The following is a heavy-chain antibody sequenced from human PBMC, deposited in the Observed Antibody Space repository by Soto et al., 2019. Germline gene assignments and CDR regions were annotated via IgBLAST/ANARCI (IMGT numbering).Heavy chain of an antibody. CDR3: ARDMVRGMDV. V-gene: IGHV3-66*01. Sequence: GGSLSLSCAASGFPVSSNYMSWVRQAPGKGLEWVSVIYSGGSTYYADSVKGRFTISRDNSKNTLYLQMNSLRAEDTAVYYCARDMVRGMDVWGQGTTVTVSS. CDR1: GFPVSSNY. D-gene: IGHD3-10*01. CDR2: IYSGGST. J-gene: IGHJ6*02.